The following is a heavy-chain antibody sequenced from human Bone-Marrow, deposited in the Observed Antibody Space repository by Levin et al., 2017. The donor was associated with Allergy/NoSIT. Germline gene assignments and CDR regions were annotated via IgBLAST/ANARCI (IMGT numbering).Heavy chain of an antibody. Sequence: SETLSLTCSVSGGSISSGNYYWTWIRQTPGKGLEWIGYIYYFGSTFYNPSLKSRVSISVDTAKDQFSLRLSSVTAADTALYYCARGGRFGGHDLDSWGQGALVTVSS. D-gene: IGHD3-3*01. CDR2: IYYFGST. CDR3: ARGGRFGGHDLDS. CDR1: GGSISSGNYY. V-gene: IGHV4-30-4*01. J-gene: IGHJ5*02.